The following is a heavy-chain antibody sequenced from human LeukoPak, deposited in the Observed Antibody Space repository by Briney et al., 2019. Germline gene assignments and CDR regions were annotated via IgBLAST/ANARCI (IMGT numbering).Heavy chain of an antibody. V-gene: IGHV7-4-1*02. J-gene: IGHJ5*02. CDR2: INTKTGSP. D-gene: IGHD2-8*02. CDR3: ARDNSVEGTAWWFDP. Sequence: ASVKVSCKASEYTFTSYAMNWVRQAPGQGLEWMGWINTKTGSPTYAQGFTGRFVFSLDTSVSTAYLQISSLKAEDTAVYYCARDNSVEGTAWWFDPWGQGTLVTVSS. CDR1: EYTFTSYA.